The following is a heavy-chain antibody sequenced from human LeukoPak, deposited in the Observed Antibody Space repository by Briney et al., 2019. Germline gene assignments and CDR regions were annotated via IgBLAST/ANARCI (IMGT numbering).Heavy chain of an antibody. CDR2: ISAYNGYT. D-gene: IGHD4-23*01. CDR1: GYTFTNYG. Sequence: ASVKVSCKASGYTFTNYGISWVRQAPGQGLEWMGWISAYNGYTDYAQKLQFRVTMTTDTSTSTAYMELRSLRSDDTAVYYCARDKAVTTEVTQHFQHWGQGTMVTVSS. CDR3: ARDKAVTTEVTQHFQH. V-gene: IGHV1-18*01. J-gene: IGHJ1*01.